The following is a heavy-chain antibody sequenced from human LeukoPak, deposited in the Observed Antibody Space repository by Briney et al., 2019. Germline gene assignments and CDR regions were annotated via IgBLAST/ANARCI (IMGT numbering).Heavy chain of an antibody. Sequence: GASVKVSCKASGGTFSSYAISWVRQAPGQGLEWMGGIIPIFGTANYAQKFQGRVTITADESTSTAYMELSSLRSEDTAVYYCARDHHYYDSSGYYDWGQGTLVTVSS. CDR2: IIPIFGTA. CDR3: ARDHHYYDSSGYYD. CDR1: GGTFSSYA. V-gene: IGHV1-69*13. D-gene: IGHD3-22*01. J-gene: IGHJ4*02.